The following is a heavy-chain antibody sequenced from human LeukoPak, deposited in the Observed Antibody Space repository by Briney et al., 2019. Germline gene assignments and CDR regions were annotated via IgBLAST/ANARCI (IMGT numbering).Heavy chain of an antibody. V-gene: IGHV3-48*02. CDR1: GFTFSTYS. CDR2: ISSSSGTI. D-gene: IGHD6-13*01. J-gene: IGHJ6*03. Sequence: GGSLRPSCAASGFTFSTYSMNWVRQAPGKGLEWVAYISSSSGTIYYADSVKGRFTVSRDNAKNSLYLQMSSLRDEDTAVYYCAKDARSSYYGDVWGQGTTVTVSS. CDR3: AKDARSSYYGDV.